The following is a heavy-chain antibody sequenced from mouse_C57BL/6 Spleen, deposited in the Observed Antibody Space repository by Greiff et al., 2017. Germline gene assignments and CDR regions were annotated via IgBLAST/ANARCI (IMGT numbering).Heavy chain of an antibody. J-gene: IGHJ2*01. CDR2: IYPGSGST. V-gene: IGHV1-55*01. D-gene: IGHD2-5*01. CDR3: ARGDSNYDYFDY. Sequence: QVQLQQPGAELVKPGASVKMSCKASGYTFTSYWITWVKQRPGQGLEWIGDIYPGSGSTNDNEKFKSKATLTVDTSARTAYMQLSSLTSEDSAVDYCARGDSNYDYFDYWGQGTTLTVSS. CDR1: GYTFTSYW.